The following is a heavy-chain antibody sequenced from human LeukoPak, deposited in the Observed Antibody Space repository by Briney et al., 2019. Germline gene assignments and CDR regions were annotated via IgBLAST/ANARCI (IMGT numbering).Heavy chain of an antibody. V-gene: IGHV4-59*08. D-gene: IGHD6-13*01. CDR3: ARGAAAGWNYFDY. Sequence: SETLSLTCTVSGGSISSYYWSWIRQPPGKGLEWIGYIYYSGSTYYNPSLKSRVTISVDTSKNQFSLKLSSVTAADTAVYYCARGAAAGWNYFDYWGQGTLVTVSS. CDR2: IYYSGST. J-gene: IGHJ4*02. CDR1: GGSISSYY.